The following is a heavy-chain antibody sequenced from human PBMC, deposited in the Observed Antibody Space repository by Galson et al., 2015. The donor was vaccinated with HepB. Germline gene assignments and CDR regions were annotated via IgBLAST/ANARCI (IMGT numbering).Heavy chain of an antibody. CDR1: GFTFSRYW. CDR2: MNEDGNMI. CDR3: VRGGSSSGYRGFDY. V-gene: IGHV3-74*01. Sequence: SLRLSCAASGFTFSRYWMHWVRQAPGKGLMWVSRMNEDGNMIGCAGSVKGRFTISRDYARDTLHLQMNSMRVEDTAIYYCVRGGSSSGYRGFDYWGQGTLVTVSS. D-gene: IGHD6-13*01. J-gene: IGHJ4*02.